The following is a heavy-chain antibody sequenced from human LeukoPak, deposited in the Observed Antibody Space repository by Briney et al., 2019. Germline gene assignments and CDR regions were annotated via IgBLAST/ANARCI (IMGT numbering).Heavy chain of an antibody. J-gene: IGHJ4*02. CDR3: AAGRQWPER. CDR1: GGSISDYY. D-gene: IGHD6-19*01. V-gene: IGHV4-4*07. Sequence: KPSETLSLTCTVSGGSISDYYWSWIRQPAGKGLEWIGRLYSSGSANYNPSLKSRVTMSVDTSNNQLSLNLNSVTAADTAVYYCAAGRQWPERGGQGTLVTVS. CDR2: LYSSGSA.